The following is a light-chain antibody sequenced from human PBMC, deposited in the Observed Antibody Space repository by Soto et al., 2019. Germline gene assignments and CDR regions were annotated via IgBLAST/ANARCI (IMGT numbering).Light chain of an antibody. V-gene: IGKV1-5*01. CDR2: DVS. CDR1: QSISNW. CDR3: QRYNSY. J-gene: IGKJ2*01. Sequence: DIPMTQSPSTLAASVGDRVTITCRARQSISNWLAWYQQKPGKAPKVLIYDVSTLESGVPSRFSGSGAGTDFTLTISSLHPDDFATYYCQRYNSYFGQGTRLEIK.